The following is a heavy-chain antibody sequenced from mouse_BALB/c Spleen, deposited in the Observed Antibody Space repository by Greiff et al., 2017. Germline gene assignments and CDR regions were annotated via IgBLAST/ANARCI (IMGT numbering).Heavy chain of an antibody. CDR2: IDPANGNT. Sequence: EVQLQQSGAELVKPGASVKLSCTASGFNIKDTYMHWVKQRPEQGLEWIGRIDPANGNTKYDPKFQGKATITADTSSNTAYLQLSSLTSEDTAVYYCARGYYDYDRDGTGDYWGQGTSVTVSS. CDR1: GFNIKDTY. CDR3: ARGYYDYDRDGTGDY. J-gene: IGHJ4*01. D-gene: IGHD2-4*01. V-gene: IGHV14-3*02.